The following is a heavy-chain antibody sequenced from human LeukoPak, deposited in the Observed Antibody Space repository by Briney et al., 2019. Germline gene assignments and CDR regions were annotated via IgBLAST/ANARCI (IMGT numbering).Heavy chain of an antibody. V-gene: IGHV3-21*04. CDR2: ITSSSSYI. D-gene: IGHD1-26*01. Sequence: GGSLRLSCAASGFTFSTYTMNWVRQAPGKGLEWVSSITSSSSYIYYADSVKGRFTISRDNAKNSLYLQMNSLRAEDTAVYYCASGGSYRPFGYWGRGTLVTVSS. CDR3: ASGGSYRPFGY. J-gene: IGHJ4*02. CDR1: GFTFSTYT.